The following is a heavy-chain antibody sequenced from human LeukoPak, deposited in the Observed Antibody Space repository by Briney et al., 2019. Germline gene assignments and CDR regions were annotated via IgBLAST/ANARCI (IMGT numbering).Heavy chain of an antibody. Sequence: SQTLSLTCTVSGGSISSGGYYWSWIRQHPGKGLEWIGYIYYSGSTYYNPSLKSRVAISVDTSKNQFSLKLSSVTAADTALYYCARVGDQLPTTSWFDPWGQGTLVTVSS. CDR3: ARVGDQLPTTSWFDP. J-gene: IGHJ5*02. CDR1: GGSISSGGYY. D-gene: IGHD2-2*01. CDR2: IYYSGST. V-gene: IGHV4-31*03.